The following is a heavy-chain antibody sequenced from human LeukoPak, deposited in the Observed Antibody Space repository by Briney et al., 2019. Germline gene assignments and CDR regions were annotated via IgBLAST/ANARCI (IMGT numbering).Heavy chain of an antibody. CDR1: GFIFSNSW. CDR2: ISSNGGNT. V-gene: IGHV3-64D*09. J-gene: IGHJ6*02. D-gene: IGHD5-18*01. CDR3: VKDYGNNYDALSYLGMDV. Sequence: PGGSLRLSCAASGFIFSNSWMHWVRQAPGKGLECISSISSNGGNTHYADSVKGRFTISRDNSKNTLYLQMSSLRAEDTALYYCVKDYGNNYDALSYLGMDVWGQGTTVTVS.